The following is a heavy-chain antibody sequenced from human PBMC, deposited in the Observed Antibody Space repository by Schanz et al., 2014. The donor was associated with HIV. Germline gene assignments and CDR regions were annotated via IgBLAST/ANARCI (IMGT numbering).Heavy chain of an antibody. V-gene: IGHV3-23*04. CDR1: GFPFAAYA. CDR3: AKPEYDSRGNSQRHFDS. J-gene: IGHJ5*01. CDR2: IDGVGDNT. Sequence: EVLLVESGGGFVQPGGSLRLSCATSGFPFAAYAMTWVRQAPGKGLEWVSAIDGVGDNTYYADSVKGRFTISRDNSKNTVYLRMSGLRAEDTAVYYCAKPEYDSRGNSQRHFDSWGQGTLVTVSS. D-gene: IGHD3-22*01.